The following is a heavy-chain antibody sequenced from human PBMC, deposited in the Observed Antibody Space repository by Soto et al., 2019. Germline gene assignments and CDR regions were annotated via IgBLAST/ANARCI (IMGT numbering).Heavy chain of an antibody. CDR1: SYSVNYYT. CDR2: RNAETGNT. Sequence: ASGKVSCKASSYSVNYYTIQWVRQAPGQNLEWMGWRNAETGNTKYSQKFQGRVTITGDTSASTAYMELSSLTSEDTAVYYCAASDTSGYYFPNWFDPWGQGTLVTVSS. V-gene: IGHV1-3*01. J-gene: IGHJ5*02. D-gene: IGHD3-22*01. CDR3: AASDTSGYYFPNWFDP.